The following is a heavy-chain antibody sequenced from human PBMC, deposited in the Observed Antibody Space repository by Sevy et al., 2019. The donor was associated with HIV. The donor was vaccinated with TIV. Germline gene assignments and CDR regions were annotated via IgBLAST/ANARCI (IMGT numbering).Heavy chain of an antibody. CDR2: IIPIFGTA. V-gene: IGHV1-69*13. D-gene: IGHD2-2*01. J-gene: IGHJ6*02. CDR3: ARDGRDIVVVPAATDGMDV. Sequence: ASVKVSCKASGGTFSSYAISWVRQAPGQGLEWMGGIIPIFGTANYAQKFQGRVTITADESTSTAYMELSSLRSEDTAVYYCARDGRDIVVVPAATDGMDVRGQGTTVTVSS. CDR1: GGTFSSYA.